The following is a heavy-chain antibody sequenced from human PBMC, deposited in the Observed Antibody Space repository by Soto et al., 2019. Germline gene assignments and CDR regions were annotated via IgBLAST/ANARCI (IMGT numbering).Heavy chain of an antibody. D-gene: IGHD6-19*01. CDR3: ARSMYSSGWGGY. Sequence: QVQLQQWGAGLLKPSETLSLTCAVYGGSFSGYYWSWIRQPPGKGLEWIGEINHSGSTNYNPSLKSRVTISVDTSKNQFSLKLSSVTAADMAVYYCARSMYSSGWGGYWGQGTLVTVSS. V-gene: IGHV4-34*01. CDR2: INHSGST. J-gene: IGHJ4*02. CDR1: GGSFSGYY.